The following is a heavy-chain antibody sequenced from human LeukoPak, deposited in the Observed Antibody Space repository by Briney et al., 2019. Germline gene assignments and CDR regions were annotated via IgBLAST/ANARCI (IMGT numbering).Heavy chain of an antibody. V-gene: IGHV3-23*01. J-gene: IGHJ4*02. CDR1: GFTFSLYA. CDR3: AKGPQSRGERYFDC. CDR2: MSGSGGST. D-gene: IGHD3-10*01. Sequence: GGSLRLSCAASGFTFSLYAMNWVRQAPGKGLEWVSGMSGSGGSTYYADSVKGRFTISRDNSKNTLYLQMNSLRAEDTAVYYCAKGPQSRGERYFDCWGQGTLVTVSS.